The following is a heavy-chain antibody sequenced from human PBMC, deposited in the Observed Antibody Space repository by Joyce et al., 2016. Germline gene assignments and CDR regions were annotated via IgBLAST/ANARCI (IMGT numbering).Heavy chain of an antibody. Sequence: QVQLVQSGPEVKKPGASVKVSCKASGYTFTNYYIHWVRQAPGQGLEWMGRINPRGGSSSHAQKFQGRVTITRDTSTSTVYMELSSLRSEDKAVYYCARGGSSSSWHQEVSFDSWGQGTLVTVSS. CDR1: GYTFTNYY. V-gene: IGHV1-46*01. J-gene: IGHJ4*02. CDR2: INPRGGSS. CDR3: ARGGSSSSWHQEVSFDS. D-gene: IGHD6-13*01.